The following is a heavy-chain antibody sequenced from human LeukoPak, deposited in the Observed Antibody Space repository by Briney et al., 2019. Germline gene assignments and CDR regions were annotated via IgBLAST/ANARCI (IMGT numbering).Heavy chain of an antibody. D-gene: IGHD1-26*01. J-gene: IGHJ4*02. V-gene: IGHV3-73*01. CDR2: IETKPNKYAT. CDR1: GFTFTYSA. Sequence: SGGSLRLSCAASGFTFTYSAIDWVRQASGRGLEWVGRIETKPNKYATAYAASVEGRFTISRDDSKNTAYLQMSSLKTEDTAVYYCSRHGGMGATDSWGQGTLVTVSS. CDR3: SRHGGMGATDS.